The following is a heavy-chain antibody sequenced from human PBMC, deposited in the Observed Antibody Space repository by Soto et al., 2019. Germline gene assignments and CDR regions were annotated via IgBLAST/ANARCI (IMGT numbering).Heavy chain of an antibody. D-gene: IGHD6-13*01. V-gene: IGHV3-21*04. CDR2: ISSSSSYI. CDR1: GFTFSSYS. CDR3: AKDVSRAADVTRVFES. J-gene: IGHJ4*02. Sequence: SGGSLRLSCAASGFTFSSYSMNWVRQAPGKGLEWVSSISSSSSYIYYADSVKGRFTISRDNAKNSLYLQMNSLRAEDTAIYYCAKDVSRAADVTRVFESWGQGTLVTVSS.